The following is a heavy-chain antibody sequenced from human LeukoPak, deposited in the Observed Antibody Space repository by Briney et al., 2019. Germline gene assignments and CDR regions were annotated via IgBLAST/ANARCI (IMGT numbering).Heavy chain of an antibody. D-gene: IGHD6-13*01. Sequence: GGSLRLSCAASGFTFSTYWMHWVRQAPGKGLVWVSRINRDASSTSYADSVKGRFTISRDNAKNTLYLKMNSLRAEDTAVYYRARSGAAGSVIDYWGQGTLVTVSS. V-gene: IGHV3-74*01. J-gene: IGHJ4*02. CDR3: ARSGAAGSVIDY. CDR2: INRDASST. CDR1: GFTFSTYW.